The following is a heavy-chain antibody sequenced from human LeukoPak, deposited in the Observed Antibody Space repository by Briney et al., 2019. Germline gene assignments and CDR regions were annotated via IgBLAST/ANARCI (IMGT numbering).Heavy chain of an antibody. D-gene: IGHD3-22*01. Sequence: ASVKVSCKVSGYTLTELSMHWVRQAPGKGREWRGGFDPEDGETIYAQKFQGRVTMTKDTSTDTAYMELSSLRSEDTAVYYCATTYYYDSSGYPFLDYWGQGTLVTVSS. CDR3: ATTYYYDSSGYPFLDY. J-gene: IGHJ4*02. V-gene: IGHV1-24*01. CDR1: GYTLTELS. CDR2: FDPEDGET.